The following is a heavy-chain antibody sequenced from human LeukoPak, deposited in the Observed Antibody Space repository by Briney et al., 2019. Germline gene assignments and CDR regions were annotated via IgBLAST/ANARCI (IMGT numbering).Heavy chain of an antibody. CDR1: GFTFSSYS. CDR3: ARDLAIAAAGTERAPDY. V-gene: IGHV3-21*01. CDR2: ISSSSSYI. J-gene: IGHJ4*02. D-gene: IGHD6-13*01. Sequence: AGGSLRLSCAASGFTFSSYSMNWVRQAPGKGREWVSSISSSSSYIYYADLVKGRFTISRDNAKNSLYLQMNSLRAEDTAVYYCARDLAIAAAGTERAPDYWGQGTLVTVSS.